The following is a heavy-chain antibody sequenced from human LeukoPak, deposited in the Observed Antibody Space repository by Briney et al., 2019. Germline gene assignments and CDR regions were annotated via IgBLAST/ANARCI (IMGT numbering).Heavy chain of an antibody. CDR1: GFTFSSYG. J-gene: IGHJ4*02. V-gene: IGHV3-30*18. CDR2: ISYDGSNK. CDR3: AKRSDENYWIDRDGYNPQSWAPDY. Sequence: PGGSLRLSCAASGFTFSSYGMHWVRQAPGKGLEWVAVISYDGSNKYYADSVKGRFTISRDNSKNTLYLQMNSLRAEDTAVYYCAKRSDENYWIDRDGYNPQSWAPDYWGQGTLVTVSS. D-gene: IGHD5-24*01.